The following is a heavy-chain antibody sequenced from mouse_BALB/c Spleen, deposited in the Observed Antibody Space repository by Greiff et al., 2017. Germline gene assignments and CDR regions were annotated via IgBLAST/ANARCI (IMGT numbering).Heavy chain of an antibody. CDR1: GYAFSSSW. J-gene: IGHJ2*01. CDR3: ARSGLLRPLDY. D-gene: IGHD1-2*01. V-gene: IGHV1-82*01. Sequence: VQLQQSGPELVKPGASVKISCKASGYAFSSSWMNWVKQRPGQGLEWIGRIYPGDGDTNYNGKFKGKATLTADKSSSTAYMQLSSLTSVDSAVYFCARSGLLRPLDYWGQGTTLTVSS. CDR2: IYPGDGDT.